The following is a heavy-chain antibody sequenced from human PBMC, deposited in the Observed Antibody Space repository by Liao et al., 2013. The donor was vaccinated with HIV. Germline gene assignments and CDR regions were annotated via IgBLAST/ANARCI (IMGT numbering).Heavy chain of an antibody. Sequence: QVQLQESGPGLVKPSQTLSLTCTVSGGSISSGSYYWSWIRQPAGKGLEWIGRIHSTGSTNYNPSLKSRVTISLDTSKNQFSLKLSSVTAADTAVYYCATSPYYYDSSGFFYWGQGTLVTVSS. V-gene: IGHV4-61*02. D-gene: IGHD3-22*01. CDR1: GGSISSGSYY. CDR2: IHSTGST. CDR3: ATSPYYYDSSGFFY. J-gene: IGHJ4*02.